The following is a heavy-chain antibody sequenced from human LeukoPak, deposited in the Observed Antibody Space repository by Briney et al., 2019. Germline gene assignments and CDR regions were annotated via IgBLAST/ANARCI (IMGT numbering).Heavy chain of an antibody. D-gene: IGHD5-24*01. Sequence: GGSLRLSCAASGFTVSSNYMSWVRQAPGKGLEWVSVIYSGGSTYYADSVRGRFTISRDNSKNTLYLQMNSLRAEDTAVYYCAREPSRDGYILRGQGTLVTVSS. CDR1: GFTVSSNY. CDR3: AREPSRDGYIL. J-gene: IGHJ4*02. V-gene: IGHV3-66*01. CDR2: IYSGGST.